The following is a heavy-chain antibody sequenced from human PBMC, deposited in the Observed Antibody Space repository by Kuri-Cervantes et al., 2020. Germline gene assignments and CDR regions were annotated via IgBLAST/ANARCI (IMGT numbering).Heavy chain of an antibody. Sequence: GESLKISCAASGFTFSSYGMHWVRQAPGKGLEWVAVISYDGSNKYYADSVKGRFTISRDNSKNTLYLQMNSLRAEDTAVYYCARDLWVGLISVYYYYGMDVWGQGTTVTVSS. CDR3: ARDLWVGLISVYYYYGMDV. D-gene: IGHD3/OR15-3a*01. V-gene: IGHV3-30*03. CDR1: GFTFSSYG. CDR2: ISYDGSNK. J-gene: IGHJ6*02.